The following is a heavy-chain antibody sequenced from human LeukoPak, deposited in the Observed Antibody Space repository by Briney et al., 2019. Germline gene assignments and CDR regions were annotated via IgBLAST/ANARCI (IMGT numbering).Heavy chain of an antibody. V-gene: IGHV3-53*01. J-gene: IGHJ4*02. CDR1: GFTVSSNY. Sequence: GGSLRLSCAASGFTVSSNYMSWVRQAPGKGLEWVSVIYSGGSTYYADSVKGRFTISRDNSKNTPYLQMNSLRAEDTAVYYCARDSCSGWYYFDYWGQGTLVTVSS. D-gene: IGHD6-19*01. CDR3: ARDSCSGWYYFDY. CDR2: IYSGGST.